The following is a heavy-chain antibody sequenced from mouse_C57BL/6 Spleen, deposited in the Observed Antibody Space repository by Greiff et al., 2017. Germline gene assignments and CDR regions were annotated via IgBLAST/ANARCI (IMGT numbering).Heavy chain of an antibody. CDR2: IYPGDGDT. V-gene: IGHV1-80*01. CDR3: ARPPVVATDAMDY. Sequence: QVQLKQSGAELVKPGASVKISCKASGYAFSSYWMNWVKQRPGKGLEWIGQIYPGDGDTNYNGKFKGKATLTADKSSSTAYMQLSSLTSEDSAVYFCARPPVVATDAMDYWGQGTSVTVSS. CDR1: GYAFSSYW. J-gene: IGHJ4*01. D-gene: IGHD1-1*01.